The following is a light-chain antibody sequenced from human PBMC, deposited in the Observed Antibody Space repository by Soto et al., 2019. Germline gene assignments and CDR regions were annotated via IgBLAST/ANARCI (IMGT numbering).Light chain of an antibody. Sequence: DIQMTQSPSTLSASVGDRVTITCRASQSISSWLAWYQQKPRKAHKLLIYAAYTLQSGVQSRFSGSGSGTDFTLTIKSLQPEDIATYYCKKYDRAPFTFGPGTKMDIK. J-gene: IGKJ3*01. V-gene: IGKV1-27*01. CDR1: QSISSW. CDR2: AAY. CDR3: KKYDRAPFT.